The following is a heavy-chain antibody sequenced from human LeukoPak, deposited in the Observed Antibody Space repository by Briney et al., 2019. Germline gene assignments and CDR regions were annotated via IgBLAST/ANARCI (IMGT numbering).Heavy chain of an antibody. D-gene: IGHD6-25*01. J-gene: IGHJ4*02. CDR2: ISGSGDYT. CDR3: AKDRRRFDY. CDR1: GFTFSGYA. V-gene: IGHV3-23*01. Sequence: GGSLRLSCAVSGFTFSGYAMSWVRQAPGKGLEWVSTISGSGDYTYYADSVKGRFTISRDNSKNTLYLQMNSLRAEDTAVYYCAKDRRRFDYWGQGTLVTVSS.